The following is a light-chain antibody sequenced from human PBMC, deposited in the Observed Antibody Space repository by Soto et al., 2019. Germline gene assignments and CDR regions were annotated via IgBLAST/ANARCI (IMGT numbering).Light chain of an antibody. CDR1: QGLGTN. CDR3: QQRSNWPPIT. CDR2: DAS. Sequence: EIVLTQSPATLSLSPGERATLCCRASQGLGTNLAWYQQKPGQGPRLLIYDASNRATGIPARFSGSGSGTDFTLTIRSLEPEDFAVYYCQQRSNWPPITSGQGTRLEIK. V-gene: IGKV3-11*01. J-gene: IGKJ5*01.